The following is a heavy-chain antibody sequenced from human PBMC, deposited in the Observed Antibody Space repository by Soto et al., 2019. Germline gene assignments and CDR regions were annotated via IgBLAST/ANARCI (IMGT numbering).Heavy chain of an antibody. V-gene: IGHV6-1*01. CDR2: TYYRSKWYN. CDR1: GDSVSSNSVA. CDR3: ARXLAYCSSTSCYAPWFDS. D-gene: IGHD2-2*01. Sequence: RSQTLSLTCAISGDSVSSNSVAWNWIRQSPSRGLEWLGRTYYRSKWYNDYAVSVKSRITINPDTSKNQFSLQLNSVTPEDTAVYYCARXLAYCSSTSCYAPWFDSWGQGTLVTVSS. J-gene: IGHJ5*01.